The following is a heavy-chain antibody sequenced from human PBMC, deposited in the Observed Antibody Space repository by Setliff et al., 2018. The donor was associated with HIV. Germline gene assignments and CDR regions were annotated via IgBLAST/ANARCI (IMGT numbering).Heavy chain of an antibody. D-gene: IGHD6-19*01. Sequence: PGGSLRLSCATSGFSFSTYAMHWVRQAPGKGLEWVAVMSNDGKNIYYADSLKGRFTISRDNSRNTLYLQMNSLRPEDTAVYYCARDPRSGWYLGFFDYWGQGTLVTVSS. CDR1: GFSFSTYA. J-gene: IGHJ4*02. CDR2: MSNDGKNI. V-gene: IGHV3-30*04. CDR3: ARDPRSGWYLGFFDY.